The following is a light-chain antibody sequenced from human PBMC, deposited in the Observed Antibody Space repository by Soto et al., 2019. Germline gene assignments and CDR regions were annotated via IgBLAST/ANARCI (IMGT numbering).Light chain of an antibody. CDR3: SSYTSSGTLVV. Sequence: QSALTQPASVSGSPGQSITISCTGTSSDVGGYNYVSWYQQHPGTAPKLMIYDVSNRPSGVSHRFSGSKSGNTASLTISGLQADDVADYYCSSYTSSGTLVVFGRGTKLTVL. V-gene: IGLV2-14*01. CDR1: SSDVGGYNY. J-gene: IGLJ2*01. CDR2: DVS.